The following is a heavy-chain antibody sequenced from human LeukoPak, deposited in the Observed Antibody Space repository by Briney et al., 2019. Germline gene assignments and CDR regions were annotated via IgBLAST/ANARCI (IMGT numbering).Heavy chain of an antibody. CDR1: GYSFTSYW. Sequence: GESLKISCKGSGYSFTSYWIGWVRQMPGKGLEWMGIIYPGDSDTRYSPSFQGQVTISADKSISTAYLQWSSLKASDTAMYYCARHEIAVAGTWSPGDYWGQGTLVTVSS. J-gene: IGHJ4*02. CDR3: ARHEIAVAGTWSPGDY. D-gene: IGHD6-19*01. V-gene: IGHV5-51*01. CDR2: IYPGDSDT.